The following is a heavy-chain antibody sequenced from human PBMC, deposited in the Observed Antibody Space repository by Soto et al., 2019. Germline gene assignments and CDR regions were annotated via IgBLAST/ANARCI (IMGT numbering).Heavy chain of an antibody. CDR1: GYSFSIYW. D-gene: IGHD4-17*01. V-gene: IGHV5-51*01. CDR3: ARQDGDGLFYFDY. J-gene: IGHJ4*02. CDR2: IYPVDSDT. Sequence: PGESLKISCKGSGYSFSIYWIAWVRQMPGKGLEWMGVIYPVDSDTRYSPSFQGQVTISVDKSVNTAYLQWSSLQASDTGIYFCARQDGDGLFYFDYWGQGTPVTVSS.